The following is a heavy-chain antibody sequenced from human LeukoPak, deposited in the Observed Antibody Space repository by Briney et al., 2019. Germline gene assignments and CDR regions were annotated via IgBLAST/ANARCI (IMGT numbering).Heavy chain of an antibody. CDR2: INHSGST. V-gene: IGHV4-34*01. CDR1: GRSFSGYY. CDR3: ASGPFSSWYKVLDY. D-gene: IGHD6-13*01. Sequence: SETLSLTCAVYGRSFSGYYWSWIRQPPGRGLEWIGEINHSGSTNYNPSLKSRVTISVDTSKNQFSLKLSSVTAADTAVYYCASGPFSSWYKVLDYWGQGTLVTVSS. J-gene: IGHJ4*02.